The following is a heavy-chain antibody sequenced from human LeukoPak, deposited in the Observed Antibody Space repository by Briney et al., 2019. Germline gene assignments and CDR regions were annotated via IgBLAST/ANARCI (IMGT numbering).Heavy chain of an antibody. V-gene: IGHV4-34*01. CDR3: ARAIAPMAFDP. CDR1: CGSFSGYY. Sequence: SETLSLTCAVYCGSFSGYYWSWIRQPPGKGLEWIGEINHSGSTNYNPSLKSRVTISVDTSKNQFSLKLSSVTAADTAVYYCARAIAPMAFDPWGQGTLVTVSS. CDR2: INHSGST. D-gene: IGHD6-13*01. J-gene: IGHJ5*02.